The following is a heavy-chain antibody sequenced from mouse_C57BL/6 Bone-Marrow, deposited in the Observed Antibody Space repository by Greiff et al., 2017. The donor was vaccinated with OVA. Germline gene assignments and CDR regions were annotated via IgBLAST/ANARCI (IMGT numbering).Heavy chain of an antibody. D-gene: IGHD3-1*01. J-gene: IGHJ4*01. V-gene: IGHV5-9-1*02. Sequence: DVMLVESGEGLVKPGGSLKLSCAASGFTFSSYAMSWVRQTPEKRLEWVAYISSGGDYIYYADTVMGRFTISRDNARNTLYLQMSSLKSADTSMYYCTGLRDAMDYWGQGTSVTVSS. CDR2: ISSGGDYI. CDR3: TGLRDAMDY. CDR1: GFTFSSYA.